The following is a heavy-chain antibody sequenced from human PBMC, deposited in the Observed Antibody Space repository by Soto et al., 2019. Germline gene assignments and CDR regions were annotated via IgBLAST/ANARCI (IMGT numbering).Heavy chain of an antibody. J-gene: IGHJ5*02. CDR3: ARDNLSGYSSGWYRVKNWFDP. V-gene: IGHV4-4*07. CDR2: IYTSGST. D-gene: IGHD6-19*01. CDR1: GGTISSYY. Sequence: SETLSLTCTVSGGTISSYYWSLIRQPAGKGLEWIGRIYTSGSTNYNPSLKSRVTMSVDTSKNQFSLKLSSVTAADTAVYYCARDNLSGYSSGWYRVKNWFDPWGQGTLVTVSP.